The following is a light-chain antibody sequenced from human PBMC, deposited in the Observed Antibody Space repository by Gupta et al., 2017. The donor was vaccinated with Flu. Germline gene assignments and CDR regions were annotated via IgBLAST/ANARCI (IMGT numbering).Light chain of an antibody. CDR2: YAS. CDR1: QTIGKS. Sequence: KEKVTVTCQASQTIGKSIRWYQQKPEQSPKLLIKYASQSFSGVPSGFSGSGSGTDFTLTINSLETEDAATYYCLQYAGLPRTFGQGTKLEIK. J-gene: IGKJ2*02. V-gene: IGKV6-21*01. CDR3: LQYAGLPRT.